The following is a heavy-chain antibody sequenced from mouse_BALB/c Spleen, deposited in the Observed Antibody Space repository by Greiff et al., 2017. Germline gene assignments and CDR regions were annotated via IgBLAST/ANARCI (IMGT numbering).Heavy chain of an antibody. D-gene: IGHD1-1*01. CDR1: GFSLTSYG. CDR3: ARAPYYYGSSYGYFDV. J-gene: IGHJ1*01. CDR2: IWAGGST. V-gene: IGHV2-9*02. Sequence: VQLQESGPGLVAPSQSLSITCTVSGFSLTSYGVHWVRQPPGKGLEWLGVIWAGGSTNYNSALMSRLSISKDNSKSQVFLKMNSLQTDDTAMYYCARAPYYYGSSYGYFDVWGAGTTVTVSS.